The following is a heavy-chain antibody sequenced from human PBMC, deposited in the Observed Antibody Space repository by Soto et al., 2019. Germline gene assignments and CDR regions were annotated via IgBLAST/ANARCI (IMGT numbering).Heavy chain of an antibody. CDR3: ARSQTTVTSYDY. D-gene: IGHD4-17*01. CDR1: NAPVSSNTYT. Sequence: PSETLSLTCTVSNAPVSSNTYTWGWIRQPPGKGLEWIGSIYYSGRTYYNPSLKSRVTISVDRSKNQFSLKLSSVTAADTAVYYCARSQTTVTSYDYWGQGTLVTVSS. V-gene: IGHV4-39*07. CDR2: IYYSGRT. J-gene: IGHJ4*02.